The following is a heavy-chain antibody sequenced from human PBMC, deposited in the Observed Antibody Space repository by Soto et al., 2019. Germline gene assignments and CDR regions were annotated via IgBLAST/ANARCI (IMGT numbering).Heavy chain of an antibody. D-gene: IGHD3-3*01. CDR3: VTYYDFWSGYYHFDY. Sequence: QLLESGPGLVKPSETLSLTCTVSGGSISSSSYYWGWIRQPPGKGLEWIGSIYYSGSTYYNPSLKSRVTISVDTSKNQCSLTRSSVTVADTAVYYCVTYYDFWSGYYHFDYWGQGTLVTVSS. CDR1: GGSISSSSYY. V-gene: IGHV4-39*01. CDR2: IYYSGST. J-gene: IGHJ4*02.